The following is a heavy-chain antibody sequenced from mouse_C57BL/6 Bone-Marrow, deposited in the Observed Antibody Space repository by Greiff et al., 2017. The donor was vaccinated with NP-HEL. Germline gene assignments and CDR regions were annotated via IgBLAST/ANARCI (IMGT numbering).Heavy chain of an antibody. CDR2: IYPGSGST. V-gene: IGHV1-55*01. J-gene: IGHJ4*01. CDR3: ARVGAMDY. CDR1: GYTFTSYW. Sequence: QVQLQQPGAELVKPGASVKMSCKASGYTFTSYWITWVKQRPGQGLEWIGDIYPGSGSTNYNAKFKSKATLTVDTSSIPAYMQLSILASEDSAVYYCARVGAMDYWGQGTSVTVSS.